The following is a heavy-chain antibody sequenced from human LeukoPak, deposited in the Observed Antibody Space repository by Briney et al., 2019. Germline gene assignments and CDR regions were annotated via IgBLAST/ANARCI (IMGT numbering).Heavy chain of an antibody. CDR1: GFSFGSFW. CDR3: VRDVGYFHFDS. J-gene: IGHJ4*02. D-gene: IGHD1-1*01. CDR2: INEDGSQT. V-gene: IGHV3-7*01. Sequence: GGSLRLSCAASGFSFGSFWMTWLRQAPGKGLEWVGHINEDGSQTNYIDSVTGRFTISRDKTKDSLYLQMNSLRAEDTAVYFCVRDVGYFHFDSWGQGILVTVSS.